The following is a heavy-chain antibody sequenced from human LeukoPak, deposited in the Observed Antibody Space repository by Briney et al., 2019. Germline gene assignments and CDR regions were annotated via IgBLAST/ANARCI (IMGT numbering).Heavy chain of an antibody. V-gene: IGHV3-64D*06. CDR1: GFTFSAHT. Sequence: HPGGSLRLSCSASGFTFSAHTLHWVRQAPGEGLEYVSAISSSGGSTYYADSVKGRFTFSRDNSRNTLYLQMNSLRVEDTAVYYCVIGGSSQSPDFDFWGRGTLVTVSS. CDR3: VIGGSSQSPDFDF. CDR2: ISSSGGST. J-gene: IGHJ4*02. D-gene: IGHD1-26*01.